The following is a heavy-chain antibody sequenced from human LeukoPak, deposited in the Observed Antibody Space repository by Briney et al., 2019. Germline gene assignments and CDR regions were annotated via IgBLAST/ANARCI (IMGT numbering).Heavy chain of an antibody. CDR2: VGTNGAST. V-gene: IGHV3-23*01. J-gene: IGHJ4*02. CDR1: RFTFNSYA. CDR3: AGIPCSGTTCSQVDY. Sequence: PGGSLRLSCAASRFTFNSYAMTWVRQVPGKGLEWVSTVGTNGASTYYRDSVKGRFTISRDNSKNTLYLQMNSLRAEDTAVYYCAGIPCSGTTCSQVDYWGQGTLVTVSS. D-gene: IGHD2-2*01.